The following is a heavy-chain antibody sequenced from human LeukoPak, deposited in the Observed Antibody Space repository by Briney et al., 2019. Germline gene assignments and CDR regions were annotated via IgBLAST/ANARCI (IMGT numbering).Heavy chain of an antibody. CDR3: ARGGGYSYGTFDY. J-gene: IGHJ4*02. CDR1: GFTLSSYW. Sequence: GGSLRLPCAASGFTLSSYWMHWVRQATGKGLVWVSRINSDGSSTSYADSVKGRYDISRDNAKNTLYLQRNSLRAEDTAVYYCARGGGYSYGTFDYWGQGTLVTVSS. CDR2: INSDGSST. D-gene: IGHD5-18*01. V-gene: IGHV3-74*01.